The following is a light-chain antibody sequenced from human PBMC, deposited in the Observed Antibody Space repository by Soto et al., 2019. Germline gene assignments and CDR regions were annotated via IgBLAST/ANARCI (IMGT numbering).Light chain of an antibody. V-gene: IGKV4-1*01. CDR3: QQYFNTPWT. CDR1: QSLLYAAMHKDY. Sequence: DIIMTQSPESLAVSLGERATIKCKSSQSLLYAAMHKDYLAWYQQKPGQPPRLLIYWASTRESGVSDRFSGSVSGTDFTLTVTRMQAEDVAVYYCQQYFNTPWTFGQGTKVEI. J-gene: IGKJ1*01. CDR2: WAS.